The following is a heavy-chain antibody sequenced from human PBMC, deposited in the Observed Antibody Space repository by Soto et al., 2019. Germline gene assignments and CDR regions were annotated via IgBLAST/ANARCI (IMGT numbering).Heavy chain of an antibody. CDR3: ATEGGYPGSNFYGAY. CDR1: GFTFTRAY. Sequence: EVQLVESGGGLVEPGGSIRLSCAASGFTFTRAYMTWVRQAPGKGLEWVGRIKGSHAGGTTDYATSVKGRFTISRDDSKNTLYLPMSSLKSEDTSVYYCATEGGYPGSNFYGAYWGQGTLVTVSS. CDR2: IKGSHAGGTT. J-gene: IGHJ4*02. D-gene: IGHD1-26*01. V-gene: IGHV3-15*01.